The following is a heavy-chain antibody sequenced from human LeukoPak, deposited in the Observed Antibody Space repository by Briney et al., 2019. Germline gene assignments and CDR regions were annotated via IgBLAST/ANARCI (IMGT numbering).Heavy chain of an antibody. J-gene: IGHJ4*02. CDR3: ARDRSSSWSPKRYFDY. CDR1: GYTFTGYY. CDR2: INPNSGGT. D-gene: IGHD6-13*01. Sequence: ASVKVSCKASGYTFTGYYMRWVRQAPGQGLEWMGWINPNSGGTNYAQKFQGRVTMTRDTSISTAYMELSRLRSDDTAVYYCARDRSSSWSPKRYFDYWGQGTLVTVSS. V-gene: IGHV1-2*02.